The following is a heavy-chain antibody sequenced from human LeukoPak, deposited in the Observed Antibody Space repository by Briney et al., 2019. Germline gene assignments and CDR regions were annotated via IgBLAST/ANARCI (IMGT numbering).Heavy chain of an antibody. J-gene: IGHJ4*02. Sequence: GGSLRLSCAASGFTFSSYAMSWVRQAPGKGLEWVSAISGSGGSTYYADSVKGRFTISRDNSKNTLYLQMNSLRAEDTAVYYCAKDMEQWLVLDLFDYWGQGTLVTVSS. CDR1: GFTFSSYA. V-gene: IGHV3-23*01. CDR2: ISGSGGST. D-gene: IGHD6-19*01. CDR3: AKDMEQWLVLDLFDY.